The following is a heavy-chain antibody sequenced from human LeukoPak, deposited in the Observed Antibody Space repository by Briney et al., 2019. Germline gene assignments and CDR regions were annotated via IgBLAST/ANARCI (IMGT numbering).Heavy chain of an antibody. CDR3: ATGKLWWELPGRGSYHYYGMDV. Sequence: ASVKVSCKVSGYTLTELSMHWVRQAPGKGLEWMGGFDPEDGETIYAQKFQGRVTMTEDTSTDTAYMELSSLRSEDTAVYYCATGKLWWELPGRGSYHYYGMDVWGQGTTVTVSS. V-gene: IGHV1-24*01. CDR1: GYTLTELS. CDR2: FDPEDGET. D-gene: IGHD1-26*01. J-gene: IGHJ6*02.